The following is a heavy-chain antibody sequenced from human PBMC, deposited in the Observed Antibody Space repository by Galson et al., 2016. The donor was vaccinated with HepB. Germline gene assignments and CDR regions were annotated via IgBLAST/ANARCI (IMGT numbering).Heavy chain of an antibody. Sequence: SLRLSCAASGITFSSYSMNWVRRAPGKGLEWVSYISSSTSTIYYADSVKGRFTVSRDNAKNSLYLQMNSLRAEDTAVYYCGRDGEFDYYYGTDVWGQGTTVTVSS. V-gene: IGHV3-48*04. CDR1: GITFSSYS. J-gene: IGHJ6*02. CDR2: ISSSTSTI. CDR3: GRDGEFDYYYGTDV.